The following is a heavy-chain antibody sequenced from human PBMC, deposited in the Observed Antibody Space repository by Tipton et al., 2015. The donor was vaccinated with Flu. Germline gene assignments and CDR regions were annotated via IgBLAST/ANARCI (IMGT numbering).Heavy chain of an antibody. J-gene: IGHJ4*02. CDR1: NGSIRSTNYF. Sequence: TLSLTCTVSNGSIRSTNYFCAWIRQPPGKRLELIGSIYPSGTTYYNPSLKSRVTISVDTSKSHFSLKLRSVTAADTAVYYCARLSYYDVDLKNFYFDHWGQGALVTVSS. V-gene: IGHV4-39*02. CDR3: ARLSYYDVDLKNFYFDH. CDR2: IYPSGTT. D-gene: IGHD3-10*02.